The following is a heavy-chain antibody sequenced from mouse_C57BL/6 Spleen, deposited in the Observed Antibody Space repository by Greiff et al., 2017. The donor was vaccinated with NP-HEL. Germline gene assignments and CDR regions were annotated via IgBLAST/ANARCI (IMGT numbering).Heavy chain of an antibody. D-gene: IGHD1-1*01. V-gene: IGHV1-18*01. CDR3: ARKGYYGSSFDY. J-gene: IGHJ2*01. CDR1: GYTFTDYY. Sequence: EVQLQQPGPELVKPGASVKISCKASGYTFTDYYMDWVKQSHGQSLEWIGDINPNNGGTIYNQKFKGKATLTVDKSSSTAYMELRSLTSEDTAVYYCARKGYYGSSFDYWGQGTTLTVSS. CDR2: INPNNGGT.